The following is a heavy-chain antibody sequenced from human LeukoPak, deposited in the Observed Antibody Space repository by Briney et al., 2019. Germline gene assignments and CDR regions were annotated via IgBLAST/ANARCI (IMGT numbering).Heavy chain of an antibody. CDR2: IYHSGST. CDR3: ARARLYFDY. J-gene: IGHJ4*02. V-gene: IGHV4-30-2*01. CDR1: GGSISSGGYS. Sequence: SETLSLTCAVSGGSISSGGYSWGWIRQPPGKGLEWIGYIYHSGSTYYNPSLKSRVTISVDRSKNQFSLKLSSVTAADTAVYYCARARLYFDYWGQGTLVTVSS.